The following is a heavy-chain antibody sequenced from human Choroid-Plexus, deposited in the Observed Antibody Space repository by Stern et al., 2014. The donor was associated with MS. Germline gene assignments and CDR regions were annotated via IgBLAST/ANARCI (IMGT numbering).Heavy chain of an antibody. D-gene: IGHD2/OR15-2a*01. CDR3: AKDRHYLTYFFDH. CDR1: GFTFGSCA. CDR2: VSYGGSNK. V-gene: IGHV3-30*18. J-gene: IGHJ5*02. Sequence: VQLVESGGGVVQPGRPLRLSCVASGFTFGSCAMHWVRQAPGKGLEWVAGVSYGGSNKYYADSVKGSFTISRDNSQNTLYMQMSSLRPEDTAVYYCAKDRHYLTYFFDHWGQGSLVTVSS.